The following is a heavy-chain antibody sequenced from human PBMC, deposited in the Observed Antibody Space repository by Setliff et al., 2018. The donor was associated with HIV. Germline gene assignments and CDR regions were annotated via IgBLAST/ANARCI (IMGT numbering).Heavy chain of an antibody. Sequence: ASVKVSCKASGYTFTSYDINWVRQATGQGLEWMGWMNPNSGNTGYAQKFQGRVTITRNTSISTAYMELTSVTAADTAVYYCARDIWAYGLMGSWGQGTLVTVSS. CDR3: ARDIWAYGLMGS. CDR1: GYTFTSYD. J-gene: IGHJ5*02. D-gene: IGHD4-17*01. V-gene: IGHV1-8*03. CDR2: MNPNSGNT.